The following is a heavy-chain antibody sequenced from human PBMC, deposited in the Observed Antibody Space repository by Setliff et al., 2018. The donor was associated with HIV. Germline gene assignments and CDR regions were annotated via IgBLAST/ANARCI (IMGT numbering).Heavy chain of an antibody. D-gene: IGHD4-17*01. CDR2: ISAYNGSP. J-gene: IGHJ5*02. Sequence: GASVKVSCKASGYTFTSYGISWVRQAPGQGLEWMGWISAYNGSPTYAQAFTGRFLFSVDTAVATAYLQINNLKTEDTAVYFCARGLYGDYGGDLNWLDPWGHGTRVTVSS. CDR3: ARGLYGDYGGDLNWLDP. V-gene: IGHV7-4-1*02. CDR1: GYTFTSYG.